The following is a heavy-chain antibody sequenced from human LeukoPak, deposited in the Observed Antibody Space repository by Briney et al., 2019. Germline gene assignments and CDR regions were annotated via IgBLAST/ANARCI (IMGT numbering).Heavy chain of an antibody. CDR2: IIPIFGTA. V-gene: IGHV1-69*01. J-gene: IGHJ5*02. CDR1: GGTFSSYA. D-gene: IGHD5-12*01. CDR3: ARAGWLQSQNNWFDP. Sequence: SVKVSCKASGGTFSSYAIRWVRQAPGQGLEWMGGIIPIFGTANYAQKFQGRVTITADESTSTAYMELSSLRSEDTAMYYCARAGWLQSQNNWFDPWGQGTLVTVSS.